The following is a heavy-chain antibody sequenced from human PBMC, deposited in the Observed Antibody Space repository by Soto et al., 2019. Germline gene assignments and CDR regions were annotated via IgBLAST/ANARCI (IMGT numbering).Heavy chain of an antibody. V-gene: IGHV1-46*01. D-gene: IGHD6-19*01. CDR3: ARANSSVYGMDV. CDR2: INPSGGST. Sequence: GASVKVSCKASGYTFTSYYMHWVRQAPGQGLEWMGIINPSGGSTGYAQKFQGRVTMTRDTSTSTVYMELSSLRSEDTAVYYCARANSSVYGMDVWGQGTTVTVSS. CDR1: GYTFTSYY. J-gene: IGHJ6*02.